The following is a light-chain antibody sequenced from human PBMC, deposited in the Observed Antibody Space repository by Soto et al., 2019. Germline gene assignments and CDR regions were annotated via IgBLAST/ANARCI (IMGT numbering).Light chain of an antibody. J-gene: IGLJ1*01. Sequence: QPVMTQPASVSGSPGQSITISCTGTSSDVGGYNYVSWYQQHPDKAPKLMIYEVTNRPSGVSNRFSGSKSGNTASLTISGLQSEDEADYYCSSFTSSSIPYVFGTGTKLTVL. CDR3: SSFTSSSIPYV. CDR2: EVT. CDR1: SSDVGGYNY. V-gene: IGLV2-14*01.